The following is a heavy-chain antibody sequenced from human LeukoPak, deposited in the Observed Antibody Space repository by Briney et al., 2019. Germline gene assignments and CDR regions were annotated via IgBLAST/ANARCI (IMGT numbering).Heavy chain of an antibody. CDR2: IYSGGST. CDR1: GFTVSSNY. J-gene: IGHJ1*01. Sequence: GGSLRLSCAASGFTVSSNYMSWVRQAPGKGLEWVSVIYSGGSTYYADSVKGRFTISRDNSKNTLYLQMNSLRAEDTAVYYCARGAKYYDILTGYYVAEYFQHWGQGTLVTVSS. CDR3: ARGAKYYDILTGYYVAEYFQH. D-gene: IGHD3-9*01. V-gene: IGHV3-66*01.